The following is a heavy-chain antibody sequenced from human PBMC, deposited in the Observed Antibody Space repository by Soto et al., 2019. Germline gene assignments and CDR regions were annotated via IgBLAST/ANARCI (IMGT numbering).Heavy chain of an antibody. J-gene: IGHJ6*02. D-gene: IGHD2-2*01. CDR3: ARDIVPAAFYYYYGMDV. CDR1: GFTFGSYA. CDR2: ISYDGSNK. Sequence: PGGSLRLSCAASGFTFGSYAMHWVRQAPGKGLEWVAVISYDGSNKYYADSVKGRFTISRDNSKNTLYLQMNSLRAEDTAVYYCARDIVPAAFYYYYGMDVWGQGTTVTVSS. V-gene: IGHV3-30-3*01.